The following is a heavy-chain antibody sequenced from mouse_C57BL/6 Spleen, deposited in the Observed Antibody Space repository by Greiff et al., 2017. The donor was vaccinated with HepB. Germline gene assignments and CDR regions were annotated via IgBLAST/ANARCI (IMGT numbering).Heavy chain of an antibody. V-gene: IGHV1-26*01. CDR3: AREREGYYAMDY. CDR1: GYTFTDYY. Sequence: EVQLQQPGAELVKPGASVKLSCKASGYTFTDYYMNWVKQSHGKSLEWIGDINPNNGGTSYNQKFKGKATLTVDKSSSTAYMELRSLTSEDSAVYYCAREREGYYAMDYWGQGTSVTVSS. CDR2: INPNNGGT. J-gene: IGHJ4*01.